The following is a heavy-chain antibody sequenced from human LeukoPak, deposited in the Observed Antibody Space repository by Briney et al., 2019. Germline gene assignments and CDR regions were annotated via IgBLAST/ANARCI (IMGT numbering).Heavy chain of an antibody. CDR1: GFTFSSYV. V-gene: IGHV3-30*02. CDR2: IRYDGSNK. Sequence: PGGSLRLSWAASGFTFSSYVMHWVRQAPGKGLEWVAFIRYDGSNKYYSDSVKGRFTISRDNSKNTLYLQMNSLRPEDTAVYYCAKPWKYSGSHYWYFDLWGRAPLVTVSS. CDR3: AKPWKYSGSHYWYFDL. D-gene: IGHD1-26*01. J-gene: IGHJ2*01.